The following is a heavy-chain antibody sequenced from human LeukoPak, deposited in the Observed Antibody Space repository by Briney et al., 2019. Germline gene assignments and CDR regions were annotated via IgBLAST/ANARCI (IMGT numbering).Heavy chain of an antibody. J-gene: IGHJ4*02. CDR2: IGDKGIDK. CDR3: GRDWKLDF. Sequence: GGSLRLSCAASGFTFKNYAMSWVRQAPGKGREWVSAIGDKGIDKKYAVSVKGRFTISRDNSKNTLYLQMNSLRVDDTAIYYCGRDWKLDFWGRGTLVTVSS. CDR1: GFTFKNYA. V-gene: IGHV3-23*01. D-gene: IGHD1-1*01.